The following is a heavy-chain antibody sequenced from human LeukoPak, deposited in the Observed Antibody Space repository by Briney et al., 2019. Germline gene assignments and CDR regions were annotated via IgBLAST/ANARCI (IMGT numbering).Heavy chain of an antibody. Sequence: KPSETLSLTCTVSGGSVSSGSYYWSWIRQPPGKGLEWIGYIYNSGSANYNPSLKSRVTISVDTSKNQFSLKLSSVTAADTAVYYCARDVCSSSSCYDYWGQGTLVTVSS. J-gene: IGHJ4*02. CDR1: GGSVSSGSYY. D-gene: IGHD2-15*01. V-gene: IGHV4-61*01. CDR2: IYNSGSA. CDR3: ARDVCSSSSCYDY.